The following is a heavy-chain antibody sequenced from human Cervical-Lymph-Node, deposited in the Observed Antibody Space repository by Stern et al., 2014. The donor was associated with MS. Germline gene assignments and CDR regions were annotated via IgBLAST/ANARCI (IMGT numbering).Heavy chain of an antibody. CDR3: SRDADGYSLVFGY. D-gene: IGHD5-24*01. J-gene: IGHJ4*02. Sequence: QVQLVQSGPGVVQPSQTLSLTCAATGVSISSAEYHWSWIRQSTGKGLEWIGYIHYSGTTYYNPSLKSRVTISVDTSKNQYSLKLRSVTAADTAVYYCSRDADGYSLVFGYWGRGTLVTVSS. CDR2: IHYSGTT. V-gene: IGHV4-30-4*01. CDR1: GVSISSAEYH.